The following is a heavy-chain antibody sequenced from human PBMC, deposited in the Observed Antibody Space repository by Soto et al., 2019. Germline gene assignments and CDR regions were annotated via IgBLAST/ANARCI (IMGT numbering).Heavy chain of an antibody. CDR2: ISSSSSYT. CDR1: GFTFSDYY. Sequence: GGSLRLSCAASGFTFSDYYMSWIRQAPGKGLEWISYISSSSSYTNYADSVKGRFTISRDNAKNSLYLQMNSLRAEDTAVYYCARYEREGGYEIREYYYYYGMDVWGQGTTVTVSS. D-gene: IGHD5-12*01. V-gene: IGHV3-11*06. J-gene: IGHJ6*02. CDR3: ARYEREGGYEIREYYYYYGMDV.